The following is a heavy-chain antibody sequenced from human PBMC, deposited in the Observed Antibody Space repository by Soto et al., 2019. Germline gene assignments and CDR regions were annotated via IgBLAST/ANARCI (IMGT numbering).Heavy chain of an antibody. J-gene: IGHJ4*02. CDR1: GYSFTSDW. D-gene: IGHD6-13*01. CDR2: IDPSDSYT. V-gene: IGHV5-10-1*01. CDR3: ARLSRYSNSWEGYFDY. Sequence: GESLKISCKGSGYSFTSDWISWVRQMPGKGLEWMGRIDPSDSYTNYSPSFQGHVTISADKSISTAYLQWSSLKASDTAMYYCARLSRYSNSWEGYFDYWGQGILVTVSS.